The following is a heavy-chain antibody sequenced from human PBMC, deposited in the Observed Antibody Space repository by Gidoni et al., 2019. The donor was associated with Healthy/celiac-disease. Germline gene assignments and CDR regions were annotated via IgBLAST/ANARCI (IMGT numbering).Heavy chain of an antibody. CDR1: GFTFSSYA. CDR2: ISYDGSNK. D-gene: IGHD4-17*01. Sequence: QVQLVESGGGVVQHGGSLRHSCAYSGFTFSSYAMHWVRQAPGKGLEWVAVISYDGSNKYYADSVKGRFTISRDNSKNTLYLQMNSLRAEDTAVYYCARELGDYAAYYYGMDVWGQGTTVTVSS. CDR3: ARELGDYAAYYYGMDV. J-gene: IGHJ6*02. V-gene: IGHV3-30-3*01.